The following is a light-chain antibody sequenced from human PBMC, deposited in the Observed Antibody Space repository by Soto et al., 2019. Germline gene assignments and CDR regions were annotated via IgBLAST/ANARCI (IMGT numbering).Light chain of an antibody. V-gene: IGLV2-8*01. CDR2: EVS. CDR1: SSDVGGYNY. Sequence: QSALTQPPSASGSPGQSVTISCTGTSSDVGGYNYVSWYQQHPGKAPKLMIYEVSKRPSGVPDRFSGSQSGNTASLTVSGLQAEDEADYYCSSYAGSNISFGGGTKLTVL. J-gene: IGLJ2*01. CDR3: SSYAGSNIS.